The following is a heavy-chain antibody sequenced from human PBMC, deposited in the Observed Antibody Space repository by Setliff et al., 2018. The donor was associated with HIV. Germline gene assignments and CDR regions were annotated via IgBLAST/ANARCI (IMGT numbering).Heavy chain of an antibody. V-gene: IGHV1-8*02. CDR1: GYTFTTYD. J-gene: IGHJ3*02. Sequence: ASVKVSCKASGYTFTTYDINWVRQAAGQGLEWMGWMNPNSGNTGYAQRFQGRLTMTSNTSISTAYMELNSLRSEDTAVYFCAIRREVVVATTRRGLDIWGQGTMVIVSS. CDR3: AIRREVVVATTRRGLDI. CDR2: MNPNSGNT. D-gene: IGHD2-15*01.